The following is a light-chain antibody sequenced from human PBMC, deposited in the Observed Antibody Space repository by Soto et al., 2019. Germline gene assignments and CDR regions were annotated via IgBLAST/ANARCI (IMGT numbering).Light chain of an antibody. CDR3: ATLADDLSAAV. CDR2: IDH. Sequence: QSVLTQPPSLSGTPGQSVTISCSGSSSNIEGNTVHWYQHLPGTAPKLLIYIDHNRPSGIPDRFSGSKSGTSASLAISGRQSEDEADYYCATLADDLSAAVFGGGTQLTVL. V-gene: IGLV1-44*01. CDR1: SSNIEGNT. J-gene: IGLJ7*01.